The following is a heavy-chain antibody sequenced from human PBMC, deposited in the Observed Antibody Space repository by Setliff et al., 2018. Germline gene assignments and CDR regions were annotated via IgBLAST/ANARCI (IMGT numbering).Heavy chain of an antibody. V-gene: IGHV4-31*03. CDR3: ARVSMVIAIRNAFDI. D-gene: IGHD2-21*01. J-gene: IGHJ3*02. Sequence: SETLSLTCPVSGGSISSGGYYWSWIRQHPGKGLEWIGYIYYSGSTYYNPSLKSRVTISVDTSKNQFSLKLSSVTAADTAVYYCARVSMVIAIRNAFDIWGQGTMVTVSS. CDR1: GGSISSGGYY. CDR2: IYYSGST.